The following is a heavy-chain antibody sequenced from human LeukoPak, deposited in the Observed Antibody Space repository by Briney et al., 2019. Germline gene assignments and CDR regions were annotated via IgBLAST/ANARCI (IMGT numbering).Heavy chain of an antibody. CDR3: AHGAMYQLDY. D-gene: IGHD2-2*01. CDR1: GFTFDDYL. J-gene: IGHJ4*02. CDR2: ISWDGDIT. Sequence: GGSLRLSCAASGFTFDDYLIHWVRQAPGKGLEWVSLISWDGDITYYADCVKGRFTISRDNAKNSLYLQMNRLRAEDTAVYYCAHGAMYQLDYWGQGTLVTVSS. V-gene: IGHV3-43*01.